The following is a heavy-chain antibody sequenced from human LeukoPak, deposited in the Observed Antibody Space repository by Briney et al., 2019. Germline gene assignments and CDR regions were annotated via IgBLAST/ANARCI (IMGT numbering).Heavy chain of an antibody. CDR2: VYYSGST. CDR1: GGSLSSHY. Sequence: PSETLSLTCTVPGGSLSSHYWSWVRQPPGEGLGWIGCVYYSGSTNYKPSLKSRVTISVDTSKNQFSLKLSSVTAADTAVYYCARYSTGWYDAFDIWGQGTMVTVSS. V-gene: IGHV4-59*11. CDR3: ARYSTGWYDAFDI. D-gene: IGHD6-19*01. J-gene: IGHJ3*02.